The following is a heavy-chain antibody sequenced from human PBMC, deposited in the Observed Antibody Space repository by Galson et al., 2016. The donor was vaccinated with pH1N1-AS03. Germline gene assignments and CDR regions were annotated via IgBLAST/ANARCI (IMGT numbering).Heavy chain of an antibody. Sequence: PALVKPTQTLTLTCTYSGFSLTSAKMGVGWIRQPPGKALEYLALISWDDSKLYSPPLRSRLTITKDTSRNQVVLSMTNRQPVDTSTCYCGNSVEGVWGQGIKFTVSS. V-gene: IGHV2-5*02. J-gene: IGHJ6*02. CDR2: ISWDDSK. CDR3: GNSVEGV. CDR1: GFSLTSAKMG.